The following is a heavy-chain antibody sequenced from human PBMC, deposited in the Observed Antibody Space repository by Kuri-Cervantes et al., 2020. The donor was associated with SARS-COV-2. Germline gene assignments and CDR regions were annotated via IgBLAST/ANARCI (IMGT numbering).Heavy chain of an antibody. CDR1: GFNFSNYG. J-gene: IGHJ5*02. CDR3: ARENSDFMTWFDP. Sequence: GGSLRLSCVASGFNFSNYGMHWVRQAPGKGLEWVSAIWYDGSNKHYRDSVKGRFTVSRDNSKKTLYVDMNSLRAEDTAVYCCARENSDFMTWFDPWGQGTLVTVSS. CDR2: IWYDGSNK. V-gene: IGHV3-33*01. D-gene: IGHD3/OR15-3a*01.